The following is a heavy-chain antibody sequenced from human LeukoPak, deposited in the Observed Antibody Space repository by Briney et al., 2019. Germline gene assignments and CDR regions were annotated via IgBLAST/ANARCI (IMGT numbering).Heavy chain of an antibody. V-gene: IGHV3-53*01. Sequence: GGSLRLSCAASGFTVSSNYMSWVRQAPGKGLEWVSLIYSDSSTYYADSVKGRFTLSRDNSKNTLYLQMNSLRVEDTAVYYCAGSVRGLHISPDSYYYALDVWGQGTTVTVTS. J-gene: IGHJ6*02. CDR3: AGSVRGLHISPDSYYYALDV. D-gene: IGHD3-22*01. CDR2: IYSDSST. CDR1: GFTVSSNY.